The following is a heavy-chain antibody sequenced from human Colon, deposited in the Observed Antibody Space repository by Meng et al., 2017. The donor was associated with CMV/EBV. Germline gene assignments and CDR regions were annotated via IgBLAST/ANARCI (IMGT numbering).Heavy chain of an antibody. D-gene: IGHD6-19*01. CDR2: FIPQFGAA. J-gene: IGHJ4*02. Sequence: SCKTSGYSFRSSSINWVRQAPGQGLEWLGGFIPQFGAATSAKKFQGRVTITTDESTSTAYMELINLTSEDTAVYYCARGGSIGWSNWGQGTLVTVSS. CDR3: ARGGSIGWSN. V-gene: IGHV1-69*05. CDR1: GYSFRSSS.